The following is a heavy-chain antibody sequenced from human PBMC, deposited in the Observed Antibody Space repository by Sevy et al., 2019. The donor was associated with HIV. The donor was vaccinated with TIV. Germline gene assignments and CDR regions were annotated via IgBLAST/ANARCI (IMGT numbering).Heavy chain of an antibody. CDR2: IRYDGSTK. J-gene: IGHJ3*02. CDR3: AKGLGMVQGALLSEDI. V-gene: IGHV3-30*02. CDR1: GFTFRSYG. Sequence: GGSLRLSCAAFGFTFRSYGMHWVRQAPGKGLEWVAFIRYDGSTKYYADSVKGRFTISRDNSKNTLYLQMNSLRAEDTAIYYCAKGLGMVQGALLSEDIWGQGTMVTVSS. D-gene: IGHD3-10*01.